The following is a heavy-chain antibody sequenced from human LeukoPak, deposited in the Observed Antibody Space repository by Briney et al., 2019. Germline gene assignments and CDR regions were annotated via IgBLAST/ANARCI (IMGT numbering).Heavy chain of an antibody. D-gene: IGHD3-10*01. CDR2: MNPNSGNT. Sequence: ASVKVSCKASGYTFTSYDINWVRQATGQGLEWMGWMNPNSGNTGYAQRFQGRVTMTRNTSISTAYMELSSLRSEDTAVYYCARASGVRGVSGFDPWGQGTLVTVSS. CDR3: ARASGVRGVSGFDP. J-gene: IGHJ5*02. CDR1: GYTFTSYD. V-gene: IGHV1-8*01.